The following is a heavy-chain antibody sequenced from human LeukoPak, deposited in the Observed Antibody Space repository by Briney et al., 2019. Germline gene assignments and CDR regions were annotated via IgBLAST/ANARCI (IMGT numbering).Heavy chain of an antibody. V-gene: IGHV4-38-2*02. D-gene: IGHD5-18*01. J-gene: IGHJ4*02. CDR2: IYYSGGT. Sequence: PSETLSLTCTVSGYSISSGYYWGWIRQPPGKGLEWIGTIYYSGGTYYNPSLKSRVTISVDTSKNQFSLKLSSVTAADTAVYYCARQRGYRYGPSDYWGQGTLVTVSS. CDR3: ARQRGYRYGPSDY. CDR1: GYSISSGYY.